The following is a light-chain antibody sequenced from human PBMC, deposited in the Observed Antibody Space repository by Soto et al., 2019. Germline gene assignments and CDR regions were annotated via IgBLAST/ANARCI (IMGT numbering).Light chain of an antibody. CDR2: DAS. V-gene: IGKV3-15*01. CDR1: QSVGSN. J-gene: IGKJ4*01. CDR3: QQFNIWPQMLS. Sequence: IVVTQSPATLSVSPGERVTLSCRASQSVGSNLAWYQQRPGQAPRLLIYDASTRATGIPDRFSGSGSGTEFTLTISSLQSEDFAVYYCQQFNIWPQMLSFGGGTKLEMK.